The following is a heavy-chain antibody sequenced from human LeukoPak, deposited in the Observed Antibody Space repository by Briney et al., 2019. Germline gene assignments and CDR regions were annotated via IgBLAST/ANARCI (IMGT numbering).Heavy chain of an antibody. J-gene: IGHJ5*02. CDR1: GGSISSYY. D-gene: IGHD2-15*01. Sequence: SETLSLTCTVSGGSISSYYWSWIRQPPGKGLEWIGYIYYSGSTSYNPSLKSRVTISVDTSKNQFSLKLSSVTAADTAVYYCARVMDCSGGSCYENWFDPWGQGTLVTVSS. CDR3: ARVMDCSGGSCYENWFDP. V-gene: IGHV4-59*01. CDR2: IYYSGST.